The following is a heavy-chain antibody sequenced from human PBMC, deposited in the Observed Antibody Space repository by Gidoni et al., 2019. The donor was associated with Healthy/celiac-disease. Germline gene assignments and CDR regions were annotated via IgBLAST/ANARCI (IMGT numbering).Heavy chain of an antibody. Sequence: EVQLVESGGGLVQPGRSLRLSCSASGFTFDDYAMNWVRPAQGKGLEWVAGISWNSGRIDYADSVKGRFTISRDNAKNSLYLKMNSLRAEDTALYYCAKERGSVIDYWGQGTLVTVSS. CDR3: AKERGSVIDY. D-gene: IGHD3-10*01. CDR1: GFTFDDYA. CDR2: ISWNSGRI. J-gene: IGHJ4*02. V-gene: IGHV3-9*01.